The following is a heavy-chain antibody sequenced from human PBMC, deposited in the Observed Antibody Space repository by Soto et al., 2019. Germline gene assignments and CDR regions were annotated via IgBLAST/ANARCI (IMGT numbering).Heavy chain of an antibody. J-gene: IGHJ4*02. Sequence: QVQLQESGPGLVKPSETLSLTCTVSGGTISSWYWSWIRQPPGKGLELIGYIYYSGITNCNPSQTSRVTISVTTSKNQFSLKLSSVTAADTTVYYCARRYGSAIDYWGQGTLVTVSA. D-gene: IGHD1-26*01. CDR3: ARRYGSAIDY. V-gene: IGHV4-59*08. CDR1: GGTISSWY. CDR2: IYYSGIT.